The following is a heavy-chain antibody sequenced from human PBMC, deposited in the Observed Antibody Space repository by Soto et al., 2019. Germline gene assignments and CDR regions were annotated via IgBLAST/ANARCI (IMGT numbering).Heavy chain of an antibody. CDR3: ARDPGGRYDY. CDR1: GGSISSYY. V-gene: IGHV4-59*01. CDR2: IYFRGST. D-gene: IGHD2-15*01. J-gene: IGHJ4*02. Sequence: SETLSLTCTVSGGSISSYYWNWIRQPPGKGLEWIGYIYFRGSTNYNPSLKSRVTISVDTSKNQFSLKLSSVTAADTAVYYCARDPGGRYDYWGQGTLVTVSS.